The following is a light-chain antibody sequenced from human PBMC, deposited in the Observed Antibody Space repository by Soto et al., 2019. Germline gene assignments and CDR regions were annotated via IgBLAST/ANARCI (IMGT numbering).Light chain of an antibody. Sequence: EIGMTQSPATLSVSPGERATLSCRASQSVSSHLVWYQQKPGQAPRLLIFGASTRATGIPGRFSVSGSGTEFTLAISSLQSEDFAVYYCQQYHNWPYTFGQGTKLEIK. CDR3: QQYHNWPYT. CDR1: QSVSSH. CDR2: GAS. V-gene: IGKV3-15*01. J-gene: IGKJ2*01.